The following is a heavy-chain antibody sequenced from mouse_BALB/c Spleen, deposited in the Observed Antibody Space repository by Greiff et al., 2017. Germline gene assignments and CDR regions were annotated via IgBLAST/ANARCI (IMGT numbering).Heavy chain of an antibody. J-gene: IGHJ3*01. CDR1: GFTFTDYY. V-gene: IGHV7-3*02. D-gene: IGHD2-4*01. CDR3: ARDWAYDYGFAY. CDR2: IRNKANGYTT. Sequence: EVMLVESGGGLVQPGGSLRLSCATSGFTFTDYYMSWVRQPPGKALEWLGFIRNKANGYTTEYSASVKGRFTISRDNSQSILYLQMNTLRAEDSATYYCARDWAYDYGFAYWGQGTLVTVSA.